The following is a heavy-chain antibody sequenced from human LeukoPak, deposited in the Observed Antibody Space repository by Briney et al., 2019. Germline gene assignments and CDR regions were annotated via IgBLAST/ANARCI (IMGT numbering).Heavy chain of an antibody. CDR2: IYSGGST. D-gene: IGHD5-18*01. CDR3: ARDTGESYGLIY. J-gene: IGHJ4*02. Sequence: PGGSLRLSCAASGFTFSSFGMHWVRQTPGKGLEWVSVIYSGGSTYYADSVKGRFTISRDNSKNTLYLQMNSLRAEDTAVYYCARDTGESYGLIYWGQGTLVTVSS. V-gene: IGHV3-53*01. CDR1: GFTFSSFG.